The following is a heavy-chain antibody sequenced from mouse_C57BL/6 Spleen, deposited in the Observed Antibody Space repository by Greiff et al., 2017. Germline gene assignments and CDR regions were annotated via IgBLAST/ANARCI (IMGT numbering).Heavy chain of an antibody. CDR3: ARLYYGSSYRYFDY. J-gene: IGHJ2*01. CDR2: IDPSDSYT. V-gene: IGHV1-59*01. Sequence: QVQLQQPGAELVRPGTSVKLSCKASGYTFTSYWMHWVKQRPGQGLEWIGVIDPSDSYTNYNQKFKGKATLTVDTSSSTAYMQLSSLTSEDSAVYCCARLYYGSSYRYFDYWGQGTTLTVSS. D-gene: IGHD1-1*01. CDR1: GYTFTSYW.